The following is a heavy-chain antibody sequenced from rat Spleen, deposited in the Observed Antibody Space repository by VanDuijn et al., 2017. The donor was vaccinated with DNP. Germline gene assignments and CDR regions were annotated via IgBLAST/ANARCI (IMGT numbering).Heavy chain of an antibody. D-gene: IGHD5-1*01. CDR1: GFTFSEYD. CDR3: ARRWEEEYFDY. CDR2: IRYDGTTT. J-gene: IGHJ2*01. V-gene: IGHV5-7*01. Sequence: EVQLVESGGGLVQPGRSLKLSCAASGFTFSEYDMAWVRQAPTKGLGWVATIRYDGTTTYYRDSVKGRFTISRDKPKSTLYLQMDSLGSEETGTYYCARRWEEEYFDYWGQGVMVTVSS.